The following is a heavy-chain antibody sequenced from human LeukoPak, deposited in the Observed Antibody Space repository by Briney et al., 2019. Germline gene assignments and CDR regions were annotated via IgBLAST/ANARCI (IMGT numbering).Heavy chain of an antibody. D-gene: IGHD4-23*01. V-gene: IGHV4-59*01. CDR1: GGSISSYY. CDR2: IYYSGST. CDR3: ARDGGNLLDY. J-gene: IGHJ4*02. Sequence: SETPSLTCTVSGGSISSYYWSWIRQPPGKGLEWIGYIYYSGSTNYNPSLKSRVTISVDTSKNQFSLKLSSVTAADTAVYYCARDGGNLLDYWGQGTLVTVSS.